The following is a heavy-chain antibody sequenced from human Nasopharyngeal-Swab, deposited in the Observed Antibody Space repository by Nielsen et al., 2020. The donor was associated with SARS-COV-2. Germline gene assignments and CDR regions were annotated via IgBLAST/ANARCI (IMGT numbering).Heavy chain of an antibody. Sequence: SETLSLTCTVSGGSISSSSYYRGWIRQPPGKGLEWMGSIYYSGSTCYNPSLKRRVTISVDTSKNQFSLKLSSVTAADTAVYYCARHTSPWFARYVPLDIWGQGTMVTVSS. V-gene: IGHV4-39*01. D-gene: IGHD3-10*01. CDR1: GGSISSSSYY. CDR3: ARHTSPWFARYVPLDI. CDR2: IYYSGST. J-gene: IGHJ3*02.